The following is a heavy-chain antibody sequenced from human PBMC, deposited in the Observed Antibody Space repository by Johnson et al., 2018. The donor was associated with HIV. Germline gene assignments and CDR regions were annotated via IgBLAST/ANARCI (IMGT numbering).Heavy chain of an antibody. CDR2: IYSGGTT. CDR3: ATHLSDFDDTLTDDAFDI. D-gene: IGHD4-17*01. V-gene: IGHV3-53*01. Sequence: VQLVESGGDLIQPGGSLRLSCAASGFTVSSNYMSWVRQAPGKGLEWVSVIYSGGTTYYTDSVKGRFTISIDNSKNTLYLQMNSLRAEDTAVYYCATHLSDFDDTLTDDAFDIWGQGTVVTVSS. CDR1: GFTVSSNY. J-gene: IGHJ3*02.